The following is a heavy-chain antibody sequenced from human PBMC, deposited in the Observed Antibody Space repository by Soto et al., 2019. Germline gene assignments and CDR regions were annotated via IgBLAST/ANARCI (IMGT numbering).Heavy chain of an antibody. J-gene: IGHJ6*03. Sequence: SETLSLTCTVSGGSISSSSYYWGWIRHPPGKGLEWIGSIYYSGSTYYNPSLKSRVTISVDTSKNQFSLKLSSVTAADTAVYYCASLPWEHYYMDVWGKGTTVT. V-gene: IGHV4-39*01. CDR2: IYYSGST. CDR3: ASLPWEHYYMDV. CDR1: GGSISSSSYY. D-gene: IGHD1-26*01.